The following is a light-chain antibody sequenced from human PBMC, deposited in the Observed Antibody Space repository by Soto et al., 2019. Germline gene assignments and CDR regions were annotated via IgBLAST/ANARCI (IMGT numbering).Light chain of an antibody. V-gene: IGKV1-39*01. Sequence: DIQMTQSPSSLSASVGDRVTITCRASQSIYSSLNWYHQKPGKAPKLLIYAASNLQSGVPSRFSGSGSGTDFTLSISSLQPEDFATYYCQQRYSAPYTFGQGTKPEI. J-gene: IGKJ2*01. CDR2: AAS. CDR3: QQRYSAPYT. CDR1: QSIYSS.